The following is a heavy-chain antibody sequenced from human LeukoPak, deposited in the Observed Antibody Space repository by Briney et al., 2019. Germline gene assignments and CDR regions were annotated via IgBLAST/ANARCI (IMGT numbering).Heavy chain of an antibody. J-gene: IGHJ5*02. V-gene: IGHV5-51*01. Sequence: GESLKISCMGSGYSFTSYWIGWVRQKPGKGLEWMGIIYPGDSDTRYSPSFQGQVTISADKSISTAYLQWSSLKASDTAMYYYARRSLNWFDPWGQGTLVTVSS. CDR3: ARRSLNWFDP. CDR1: GYSFTSYW. CDR2: IYPGDSDT.